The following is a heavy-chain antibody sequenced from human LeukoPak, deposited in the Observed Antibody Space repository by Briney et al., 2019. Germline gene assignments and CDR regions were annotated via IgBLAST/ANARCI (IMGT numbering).Heavy chain of an antibody. CDR2: ISSQSSTI. CDR3: ARDGEDRVPTLFANYYYYYYMDV. CDR1: GFIFSTYS. Sequence: HAGGSLRLSCAASGFIFSTYSMNWVRQAPGKGLEWVSYISSQSSTIHYADSVKGRFTISRDNAKNSLFLHMNSLRAEDTAVYYCARDGEDRVPTLFANYYYYYYMDVWGKGTTVTVSS. V-gene: IGHV3-48*04. J-gene: IGHJ6*03. D-gene: IGHD5-12*01.